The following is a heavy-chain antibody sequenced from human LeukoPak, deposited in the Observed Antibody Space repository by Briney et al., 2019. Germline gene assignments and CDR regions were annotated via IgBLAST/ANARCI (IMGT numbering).Heavy chain of an antibody. J-gene: IGHJ4*02. D-gene: IGHD3-10*01. V-gene: IGHV3-7*01. CDR3: GRVGAYYGSGSYSDY. Sequence: GGSLRLSCAASGFTFSSYWMSWVRQAPGKGLEWVANINQDGSDKYYVDSLKGRFTISRDNAKKSLYLQMNSLRAEDTAVYYCGRVGAYYGSGSYSDYWGQGTLVTASS. CDR2: INQDGSDK. CDR1: GFTFSSYW.